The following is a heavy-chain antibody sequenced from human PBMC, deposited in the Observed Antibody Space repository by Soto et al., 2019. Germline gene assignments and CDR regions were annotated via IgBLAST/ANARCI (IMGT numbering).Heavy chain of an antibody. CDR1: GFTFTSSA. CDR3: AADGVYYDILTGRSQSFDY. Sequence: GASVKVSCKASGFTFTSSAVQWVRQARGQRLEWIGWIVVGSGNTNYAQKFQERVTITRDMSTSTAYMELSSLRSEDTAVYYCAADGVYYDILTGRSQSFDYWGQGTLVIVSS. J-gene: IGHJ4*02. D-gene: IGHD3-9*01. V-gene: IGHV1-58*01. CDR2: IVVGSGNT.